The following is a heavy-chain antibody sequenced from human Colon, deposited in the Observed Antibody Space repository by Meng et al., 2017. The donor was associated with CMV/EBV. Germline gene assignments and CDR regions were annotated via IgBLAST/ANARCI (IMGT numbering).Heavy chain of an antibody. D-gene: IGHD4-23*01. Sequence: GESLKISCAASGITLSAYAVTWVRQAPGKGPEWLAYISPSSNSVYYADSVRGRFTVSRDNAKNSLYLQMNSLRADDTAIYYCARAAVGGNEGIDYWGQGTLVTVSS. J-gene: IGHJ4*02. V-gene: IGHV3-48*04. CDR2: ISPSSNSV. CDR3: ARAAVGGNEGIDY. CDR1: GITLSAYA.